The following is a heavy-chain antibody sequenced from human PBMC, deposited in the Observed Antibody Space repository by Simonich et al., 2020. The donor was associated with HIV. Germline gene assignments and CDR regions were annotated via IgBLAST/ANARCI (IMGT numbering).Heavy chain of an antibody. Sequence: QVQLQQWGAGLLKPSETLSLTCAVYGGSFSGYYWSWVRQPPGKGLEWIGEIKHSGSTNHNPSLKSRGTISVDTSKNQFSLKLSSVTAADTAVYYCARLTASGLGEYFQHWGQGTLVTVSS. V-gene: IGHV4-34*01. CDR1: GGSFSGYY. CDR3: ARLTASGLGEYFQH. CDR2: IKHSGST. J-gene: IGHJ1*01. D-gene: IGHD1-26*01.